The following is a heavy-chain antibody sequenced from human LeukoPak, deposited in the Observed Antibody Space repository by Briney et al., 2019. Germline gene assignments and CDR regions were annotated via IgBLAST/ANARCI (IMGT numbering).Heavy chain of an antibody. CDR2: IYHSGST. V-gene: IGHV4-38-2*02. Sequence: SETLSLTCTVSGYSINNGYYWGWIRQPPGKGLEWIGYIYHSGSTYYNPSLKSRVTISVDTSKNQFSLKLTSVTAADTAVFYCARGGGGWYAAESWFDPWGQGTLVTVSS. CDR1: GYSINNGYY. J-gene: IGHJ5*02. CDR3: ARGGGGWYAAESWFDP. D-gene: IGHD6-19*01.